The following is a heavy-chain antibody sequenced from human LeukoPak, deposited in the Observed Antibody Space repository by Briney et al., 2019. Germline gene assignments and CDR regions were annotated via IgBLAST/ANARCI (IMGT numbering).Heavy chain of an antibody. Sequence: GGSLRLSCEGSGFTFGDYGMSWVRQAPGKGPEWVAGISWNSDSTGYPDSEKGRFAISRDNAKNSLYLQMNSLRVEDTALYYCARDRRGITGTEWFDPWGQGTLVTVSS. CDR2: ISWNSDST. J-gene: IGHJ5*02. D-gene: IGHD1-20*01. CDR3: ARDRRGITGTEWFDP. V-gene: IGHV3-20*04. CDR1: GFTFGDYG.